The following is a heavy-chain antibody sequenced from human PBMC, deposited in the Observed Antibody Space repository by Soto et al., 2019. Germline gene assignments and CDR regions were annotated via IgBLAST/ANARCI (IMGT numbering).Heavy chain of an antibody. Sequence: SETLSLTCAVSGGSISSSNWWSWVRQPPGKGLEWIGEIYHSGSTNYNPSLKSRVTISVDKSKNQFSLKLSSVTAADTAVYYCARHLMTTVTTYYYYGMDVWGQGTTVTVSS. J-gene: IGHJ6*02. D-gene: IGHD4-17*01. CDR2: IYHSGST. CDR3: ARHLMTTVTTYYYYGMDV. CDR1: GGSISSSNW. V-gene: IGHV4-4*02.